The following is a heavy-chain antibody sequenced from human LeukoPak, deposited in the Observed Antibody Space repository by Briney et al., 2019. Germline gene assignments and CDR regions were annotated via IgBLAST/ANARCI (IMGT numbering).Heavy chain of an antibody. J-gene: IGHJ6*02. V-gene: IGHV3-9*01. CDR1: GFTFDDYA. D-gene: IGHD1-1*01. Sequence: PGRSLRLSCAASGFTFDDYAMHWVRQAPGKGLEWVSGINWSSGSIGYADSVKGRFTISRDNAKKSLYLQMNSLRDEDTALYYCAKGRGTDYYYYGMDVWGQGTTVTVSS. CDR2: INWSSGSI. CDR3: AKGRGTDYYYYGMDV.